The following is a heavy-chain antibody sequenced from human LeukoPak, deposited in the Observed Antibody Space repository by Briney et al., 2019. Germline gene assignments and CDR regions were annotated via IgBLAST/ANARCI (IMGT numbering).Heavy chain of an antibody. V-gene: IGHV3-20*04. CDR2: INWNGGST. CDR3: AKGSIAFDI. Sequence: GGSLRLSCAASGFTFGNYGMSWVRQAPGKGLEWVSGINWNGGSTGYADSVEGRFTISRDNAKNTLYLQMNSLRAEDTAVYYCAKGSIAFDIWGQGTMVTVSS. D-gene: IGHD4-11*01. CDR1: GFTFGNYG. J-gene: IGHJ3*02.